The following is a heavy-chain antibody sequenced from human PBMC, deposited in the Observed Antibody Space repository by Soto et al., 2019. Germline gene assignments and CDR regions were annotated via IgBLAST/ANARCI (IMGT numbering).Heavy chain of an antibody. J-gene: IGHJ4*02. Sequence: ASVKVSCKASGYSFTNYYVQWVRQAPGQGLEWLGVVHPDGGHTTYAQKFQDRVTMTRDTFTSTIYMELSSLGSEDTAIYYCARGDIDYWGQGTLVTVSS. CDR3: ARGDIDY. V-gene: IGHV1-46*01. CDR2: VHPDGGHT. CDR1: GYSFTNYY.